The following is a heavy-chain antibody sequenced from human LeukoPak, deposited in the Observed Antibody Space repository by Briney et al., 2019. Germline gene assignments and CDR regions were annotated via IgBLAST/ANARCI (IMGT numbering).Heavy chain of an antibody. Sequence: GGSLRLSCAASGFTFSNYGMHWVRQAPGKGLEWVAFIRYDGTNKYYADSVKGRFTISRDNSKNTLYLQMNSLRAEDTAVYYCARAVTGTTPIGYYYYYMDVWGKGTTVTVSS. D-gene: IGHD1-20*01. CDR1: GFTFSNYG. J-gene: IGHJ6*03. CDR3: ARAVTGTTPIGYYYYYMDV. V-gene: IGHV3-30*02. CDR2: IRYDGTNK.